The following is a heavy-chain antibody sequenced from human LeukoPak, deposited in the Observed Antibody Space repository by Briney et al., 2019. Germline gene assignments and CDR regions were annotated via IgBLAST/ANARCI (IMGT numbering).Heavy chain of an antibody. Sequence: GGSLRLSCVASGFNLRHYYMSWVRQAPGKGLEWVADIRPDGSDIYNVDSVRGRFTISRGNTKNSLFLQMNSLRGEDTAVYYCARGWGIGYWGQGTLVTVSS. J-gene: IGHJ4*02. CDR3: ARGWGIGY. V-gene: IGHV3-7*02. CDR2: IRPDGSDI. CDR1: GFNLRHYY. D-gene: IGHD7-27*01.